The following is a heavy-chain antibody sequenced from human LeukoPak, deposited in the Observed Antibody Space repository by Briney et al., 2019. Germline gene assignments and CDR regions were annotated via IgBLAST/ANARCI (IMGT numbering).Heavy chain of an antibody. CDR2: ISSSSSYI. CDR1: GFTFSNYR. CDR3: ARGNDFWSGYPIDY. Sequence: PGGSLRLSCEVSGFTFSNYRMNWVRQAPGKGLEWVSSISSSSSYIYYAGSVKGRFTISRDNAKNSLYLQMNSLRAEDTAVYFCARGNDFWSGYPIDYWGQGTLLTVSS. D-gene: IGHD3-3*01. J-gene: IGHJ4*02. V-gene: IGHV3-21*01.